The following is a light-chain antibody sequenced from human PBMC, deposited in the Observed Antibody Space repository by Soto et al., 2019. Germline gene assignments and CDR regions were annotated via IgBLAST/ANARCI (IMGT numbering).Light chain of an antibody. CDR1: QNILSN. CDR2: GAS. V-gene: IGKV3-15*01. Sequence: EIVMTQSPATLSVSPWGRATLACRASQNILSNLAWYQQKPGQAPRLLIYGASTRATGIPARFSGSGSGTEFTLTISSLQSEDFEIYYCQQYNNWPITFGQGTRLEIK. CDR3: QQYNNWPIT. J-gene: IGKJ5*01.